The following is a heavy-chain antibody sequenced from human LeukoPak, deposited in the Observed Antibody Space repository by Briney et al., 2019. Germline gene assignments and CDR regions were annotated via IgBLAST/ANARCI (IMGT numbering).Heavy chain of an antibody. V-gene: IGHV1-18*01. CDR1: GYTFTSYD. CDR3: ARYCSGGNCYSNYYYGMDV. D-gene: IGHD2-15*01. CDR2: ISAYSGNT. J-gene: IGHJ6*02. Sequence: WPPVKVSCKASGYTFTSYDISWVRQAPGQGLEWMGWISAYSGNTNYAQRLQGRVTMTTDTSTSTAYMELRSLRSDDTAVYYCARYCSGGNCYSNYYYGMDVWGQGTTVTVSS.